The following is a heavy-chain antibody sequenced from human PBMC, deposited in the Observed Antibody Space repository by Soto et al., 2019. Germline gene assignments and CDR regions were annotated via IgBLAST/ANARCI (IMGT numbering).Heavy chain of an antibody. Sequence: QVQLVESGGGVVQPGRSLRLSCAASGFTFSSYAMHWVRQAPGKGLEWVAVISYDGSNKYYADSVKGRFTISRDNSKNTLYLQMNSLRAEDTAVYYCARLLRFGSYGMDVWGQGTTVTVSS. D-gene: IGHD3-10*01. CDR1: GFTFSSYA. CDR2: ISYDGSNK. J-gene: IGHJ6*02. V-gene: IGHV3-30-3*01. CDR3: ARLLRFGSYGMDV.